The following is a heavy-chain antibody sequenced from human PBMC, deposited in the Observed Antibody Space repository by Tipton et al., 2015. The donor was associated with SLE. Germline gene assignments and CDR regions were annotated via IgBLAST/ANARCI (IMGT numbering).Heavy chain of an antibody. D-gene: IGHD1-7*01. Sequence: SLRLSCAASGFTFSSYAMNWVRQASGKGLEWVSGISGSGDSTNCADSVKGRFTISRDNSKNTLYLQMNSLRAEDTAIYYCAKASRTTGYYFDYWGQGTLVTVSS. J-gene: IGHJ4*02. CDR2: ISGSGDST. V-gene: IGHV3-23*01. CDR1: GFTFSSYA. CDR3: AKASRTTGYYFDY.